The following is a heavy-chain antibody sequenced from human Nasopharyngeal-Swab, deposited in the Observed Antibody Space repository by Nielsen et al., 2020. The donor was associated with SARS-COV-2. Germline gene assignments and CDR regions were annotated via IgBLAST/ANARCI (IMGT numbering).Heavy chain of an antibody. CDR2: ISYDGSNK. Sequence: GESLKISCAASGFTFSRYTMHWVRQAPGKGLEWVAVISYDGSNKYYADSVKGRFTISRDISKNTLYLQMNSLRAEDTAVFCCASTPLDSSGYYYAFHYWGRGTLVTVSS. CDR3: ASTPLDSSGYYYAFHY. J-gene: IGHJ4*02. V-gene: IGHV3-30-3*01. CDR1: GFTFSRYT. D-gene: IGHD3-22*01.